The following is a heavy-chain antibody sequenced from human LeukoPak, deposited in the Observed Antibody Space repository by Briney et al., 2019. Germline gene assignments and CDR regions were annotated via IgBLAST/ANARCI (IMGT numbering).Heavy chain of an antibody. J-gene: IGHJ4*02. CDR3: AREVVMGYFDY. D-gene: IGHD2-2*01. V-gene: IGHV4-31*03. Sequence: SEAPSLTRTVSGGSLSSGGYYWSWIRQHPGKGLEWIGYIYYSGSTYYNPSLKSRATISVDTSKHQFSLKLSSVTAADTAVYYCAREVVMGYFDYWGQGTLVTVSS. CDR1: GGSLSSGGYY. CDR2: IYYSGST.